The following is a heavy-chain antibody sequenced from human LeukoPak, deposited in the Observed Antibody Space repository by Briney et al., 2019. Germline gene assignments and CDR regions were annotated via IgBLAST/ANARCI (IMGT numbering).Heavy chain of an antibody. J-gene: IGHJ4*02. CDR2: ISGSGDII. CDR3: ARVYGRQYVRSGYSH. CDR1: AFTLSDYY. Sequence: PGGSLRLSCAASAFTLSDYYMTWIRQAPGKGLEWISYISGSGDIIYYADSVKGRFIISRDNAKNSLYLQMNSLRAEDTAMYYYARVYGRQYVRSGYSHWGQGTLVTVSS. V-gene: IGHV3-11*04. D-gene: IGHD3-22*01.